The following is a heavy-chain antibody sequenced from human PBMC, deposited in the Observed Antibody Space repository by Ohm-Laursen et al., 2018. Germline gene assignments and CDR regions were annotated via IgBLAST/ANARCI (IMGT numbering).Heavy chain of an antibody. CDR2: IKSKAAGETR. D-gene: IGHD2/OR15-2a*01. V-gene: IGHV3-15*01. J-gene: IGHJ5*02. Sequence: SLRLSCAAPVFTFINAWMSWVRQAPGKGLEYVARIKSKAAGETREYAEPVKGRFTILGDDSKNTLSLQMNSLKTEDTGVYYCSTDHFSWGQGTLVTVSS. CDR1: VFTFINAW. CDR3: STDHFS.